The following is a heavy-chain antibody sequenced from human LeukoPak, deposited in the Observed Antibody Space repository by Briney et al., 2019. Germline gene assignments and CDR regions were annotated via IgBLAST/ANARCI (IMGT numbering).Heavy chain of an antibody. D-gene: IGHD3-16*02. CDR3: ARIIYVWGSYRPDQLFDY. CDR2: INHSGST. CDR1: GGSFSGYY. J-gene: IGHJ4*02. Sequence: SETLSLTCAVYGGSFSGYYWSWIRQPPGKGLEWIGEINHSGSTNYNPSLKSRVTISVDTSKNQFSLKLSSVTAADTAVYYCARIIYVWGSYRPDQLFDYWGQGTLVTVSS. V-gene: IGHV4-34*01.